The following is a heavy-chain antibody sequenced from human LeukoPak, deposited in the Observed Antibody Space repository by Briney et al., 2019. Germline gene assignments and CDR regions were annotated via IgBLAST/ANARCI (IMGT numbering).Heavy chain of an antibody. CDR1: GFGFSSYG. D-gene: IGHD3-10*01. J-gene: IGHJ6*02. Sequence: GGSLRLSCAASGFGFSSYGMDWVSQAPGKGLEWAATIWYDGSNKYYADAVKGRFTISRDNSKNTLYLQMSSQRAEDTAVYYCARGGYYGWGSYPYAMDVWGQGTTVTVSS. V-gene: IGHV3-33*01. CDR3: ARGGYYGWGSYPYAMDV. CDR2: IWYDGSNK.